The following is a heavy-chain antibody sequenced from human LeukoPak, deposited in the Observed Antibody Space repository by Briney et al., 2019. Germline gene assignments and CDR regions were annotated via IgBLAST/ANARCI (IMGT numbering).Heavy chain of an antibody. Sequence: QTLSLTCAISGDSVSGNSTAYNWIRQSPSRGLGWLGRTYYRSKWYNDYAVSVTSRIIINPDTSKNQLSLQLKSVTPEDTAVYYCARGGQGDGYSADEAFDFWGQGTMVTVSS. V-gene: IGHV6-1*01. CDR2: TYYRSKWYN. CDR1: GDSVSGNSTA. J-gene: IGHJ3*01. D-gene: IGHD5-24*01. CDR3: ARGGQGDGYSADEAFDF.